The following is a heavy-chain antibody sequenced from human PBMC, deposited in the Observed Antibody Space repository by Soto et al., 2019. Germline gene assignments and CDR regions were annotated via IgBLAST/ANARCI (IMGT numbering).Heavy chain of an antibody. Sequence: DVRLLESGGGLVQPGGSLRLSCAASGFTFSSYSMSWVRQAQGKGLEWVSTIGTSASTYYGDSVRGRFTISRDNSRNTLYLQINSLRAEHTAVYYCADLSRYCTSSNCDWGQGTLVTVSS. V-gene: IGHV3-23*01. CDR2: IGTSAST. CDR1: GFTFSSYS. CDR3: ADLSRYCTSSNCD. D-gene: IGHD2-2*01. J-gene: IGHJ4*02.